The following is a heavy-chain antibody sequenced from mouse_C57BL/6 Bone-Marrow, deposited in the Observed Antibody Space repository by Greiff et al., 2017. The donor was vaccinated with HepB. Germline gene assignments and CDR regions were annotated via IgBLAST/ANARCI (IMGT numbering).Heavy chain of an antibody. V-gene: IGHV1-69*01. J-gene: IGHJ3*01. CDR3: ARGLRLRRAY. Sequence: VKLQQPGAELVMPGASVKLSCKASGYTFTSYWMHWVKQRPGQGLEWIGEIDPSDSYTNYNQKFKGKSTLTVDKSSSTAYMQLSSLTSEDSAVYYCARGLRLRRAYWGQGTLVTVSA. CDR1: GYTFTSYW. D-gene: IGHD3-2*02. CDR2: IDPSDSYT.